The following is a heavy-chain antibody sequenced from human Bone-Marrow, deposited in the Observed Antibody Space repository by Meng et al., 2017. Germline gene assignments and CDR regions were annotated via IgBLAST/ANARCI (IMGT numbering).Heavy chain of an antibody. D-gene: IGHD6-13*01. Sequence: ASVTVSCKASGYTFTSYGISWVRQAPGQGLEWMGWMNPNSCNTGYAQKFQGRVTMTRNTSISTAYIELSRLRYEDTAVYYCARGQKWEQLFRYWGQGTLVTVSS. J-gene: IGHJ4*02. CDR1: GYTFTSYG. CDR2: MNPNSCNT. CDR3: ARGQKWEQLFRY. V-gene: IGHV1-8*02.